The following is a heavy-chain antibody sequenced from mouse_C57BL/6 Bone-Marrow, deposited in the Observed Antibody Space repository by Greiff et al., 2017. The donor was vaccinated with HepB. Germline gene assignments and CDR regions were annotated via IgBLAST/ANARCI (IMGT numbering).Heavy chain of an antibody. CDR1: GYTFTDHT. V-gene: IGHV1-78*01. Sequence: VKLVESDAELVKPGASVKISCKVSGYTFTDHTIHWMKQRPEQGLEWIGYIYPRDGSTKYNEKFKGKATLTADKSSSTAYMQLNSLTSEDSAVYFCASPQLRPYYFDYWGQGTTLTVSS. J-gene: IGHJ2*01. D-gene: IGHD3-2*02. CDR2: IYPRDGST. CDR3: ASPQLRPYYFDY.